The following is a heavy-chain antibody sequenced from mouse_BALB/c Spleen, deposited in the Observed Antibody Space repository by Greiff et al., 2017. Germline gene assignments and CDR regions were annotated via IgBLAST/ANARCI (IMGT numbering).Heavy chain of an antibody. D-gene: IGHD1-1*01. CDR2: IDPANGNT. J-gene: IGHJ1*01. Sequence: VQLKQSGAELVKPGASVKLSCTASGFNINDTYMHWVNQRPEQGLEWIGRIDPANGNTKYDSKFQGKATITADTSSNTAYLQLSSLTSEDTAVYYCARDYGSSDWCFDVWGAGTTVTVSA. CDR3: ARDYGSSDWCFDV. V-gene: IGHV14-3*02. CDR1: GFNINDTY.